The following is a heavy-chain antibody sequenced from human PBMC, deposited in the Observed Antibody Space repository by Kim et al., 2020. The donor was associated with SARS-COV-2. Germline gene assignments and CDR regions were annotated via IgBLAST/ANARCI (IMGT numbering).Heavy chain of an antibody. Sequence: SVKVSCKASGGTFSSYAISWVRQAPGQGLEWMGGIIPIFGTANYAQKFQGRVTITADESTSTAYMELSSLRSEDTAVYYCASWDSSGYYSHDAFDIWGQGTMVTVSS. D-gene: IGHD3-22*01. CDR3: ASWDSSGYYSHDAFDI. J-gene: IGHJ3*02. CDR1: GGTFSSYA. V-gene: IGHV1-69*13. CDR2: IIPIFGTA.